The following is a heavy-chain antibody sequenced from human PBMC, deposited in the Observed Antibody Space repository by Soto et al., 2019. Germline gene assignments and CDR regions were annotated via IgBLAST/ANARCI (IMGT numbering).Heavy chain of an antibody. Sequence: EVQLLESGGGLVQPGGSLRLSCVASGFTFKNYDMRWDRQAPGKGLEWISGISGSGGVTYYADSVKGRFTISRDNSKNTLYLQMNSLRAEDTALYYCAKDRQFRSYYESAGHYDNWGQGTLVTVSS. CDR2: ISGSGGVT. V-gene: IGHV3-23*01. CDR3: AKDRQFRSYYESAGHYDN. CDR1: GFTFKNYD. J-gene: IGHJ4*02. D-gene: IGHD3-10*01.